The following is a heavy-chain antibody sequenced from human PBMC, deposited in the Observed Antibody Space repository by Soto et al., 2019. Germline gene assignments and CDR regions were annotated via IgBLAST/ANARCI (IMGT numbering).Heavy chain of an antibody. CDR3: ASNRLGYCSGGSCYSFDY. V-gene: IGHV3-30-3*01. D-gene: IGHD2-15*01. CDR2: ISYDGNNK. Sequence: QVQLVESGGGVVQPGRSLRLSCAASGFTFSSYAMHWVRQAPGKGLEWVAVISYDGNNKYYADSVKGRFTISRDNSKNTLYLQMNSLRAEDTAVYYCASNRLGYCSGGSCYSFDYWGQGTLVTVSS. CDR1: GFTFSSYA. J-gene: IGHJ4*02.